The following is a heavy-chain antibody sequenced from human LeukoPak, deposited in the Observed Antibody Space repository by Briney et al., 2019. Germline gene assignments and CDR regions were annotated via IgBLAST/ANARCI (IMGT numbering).Heavy chain of an antibody. Sequence: ASVKVSCKASGYTFTGYYMHWVRQAPGQGLEWMGWINPNSGGTNYAQKFQGRVTMTRDTSISTAYMELSRLRSDDTAVYYCASVGYCSGGSCYSGQSVNYYYYMDVWGKGTTVTVSS. CDR3: ASVGYCSGGSCYSGQSVNYYYYMDV. D-gene: IGHD2-15*01. CDR1: GYTFTGYY. CDR2: INPNSGGT. J-gene: IGHJ6*03. V-gene: IGHV1-2*02.